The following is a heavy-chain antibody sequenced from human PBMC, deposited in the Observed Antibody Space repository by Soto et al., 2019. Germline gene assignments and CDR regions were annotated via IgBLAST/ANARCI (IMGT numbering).Heavy chain of an antibody. Sequence: PSQTLSLTCAISGDSASNNSVAWNWVRQSPSRGLEWLGRTYYRSKWHYDYAPSVRSRITINPDTSKNHFSLQLNSVSPEDAAVYYCARTLRGRGVKYFDDWGQGTLLTVSS. CDR1: GDSASNNSVA. CDR2: TYYRSKWHY. CDR3: ARTLRGRGVKYFDD. J-gene: IGHJ4*02. V-gene: IGHV6-1*01. D-gene: IGHD3-10*01.